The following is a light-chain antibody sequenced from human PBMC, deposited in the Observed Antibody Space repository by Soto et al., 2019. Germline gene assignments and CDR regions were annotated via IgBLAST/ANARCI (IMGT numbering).Light chain of an antibody. CDR1: QGISNF. CDR2: AAS. Sequence: DIQMTQSPSSLSASVGDRVTITCRASQGISNFLAWYQQKPGKVPKLLISAASTLQSGVPSRFSGSGSGTNFTITITHLHADVVETYYCQKNRRVSTFGQGTRLEI. V-gene: IGKV1-27*01. J-gene: IGKJ5*01. CDR3: QKNRRVST.